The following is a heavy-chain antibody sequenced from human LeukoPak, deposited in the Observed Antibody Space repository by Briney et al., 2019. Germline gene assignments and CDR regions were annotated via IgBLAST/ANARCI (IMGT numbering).Heavy chain of an antibody. CDR1: GFTFSVYA. D-gene: IGHD2-21*02. Sequence: GGSLRLSCSASGFTFSVYAIHWVRQAPGKGLEYVSTIVSNGGSTYYADSVKGRFTISRDNSKNTVSLQMSSLRAEDTALYYCVKDGLAFCGGDCYSYFDYWGQGTLVTVSS. J-gene: IGHJ4*02. CDR2: IVSNGGST. V-gene: IGHV3-64D*06. CDR3: VKDGLAFCGGDCYSYFDY.